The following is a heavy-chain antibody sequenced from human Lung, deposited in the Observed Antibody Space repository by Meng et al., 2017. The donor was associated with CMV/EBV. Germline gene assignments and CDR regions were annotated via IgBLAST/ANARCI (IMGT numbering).Heavy chain of an antibody. V-gene: IGHV2-5*01. D-gene: IGHD4-17*01. CDR1: GFSLNTAGLG. J-gene: IGHJ2*01. CDR3: AHYGDYRFGWYFDL. Sequence: SGFSLNTAGLGVGWVRQRPGKDTEWLALDYWNDDDRYSPSQRNRLIITKDTSKNQAVLTMSNMDPVDTATYYCAHYGDYRFGWYFDLWGRGTLVTVSS. CDR2: DYWNDDD.